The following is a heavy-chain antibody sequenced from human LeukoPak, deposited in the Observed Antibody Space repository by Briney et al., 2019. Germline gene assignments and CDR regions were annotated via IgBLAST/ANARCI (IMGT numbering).Heavy chain of an antibody. CDR3: ARGVVTAHDAFDI. D-gene: IGHD2-21*02. Sequence: PGGSLRLSCAASGFTVSSNYMSWVRQAPGKGLEWVSVIYSGGSTYYADSVKGRFTISRDNSKNTLYLQMNSLRAEDTAVYYCARGVVTAHDAFDIWGQGTMVTVSS. V-gene: IGHV3-53*01. CDR1: GFTVSSNY. CDR2: IYSGGST. J-gene: IGHJ3*02.